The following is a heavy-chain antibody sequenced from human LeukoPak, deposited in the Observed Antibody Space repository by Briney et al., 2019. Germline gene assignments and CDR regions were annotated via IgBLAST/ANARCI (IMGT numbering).Heavy chain of an antibody. CDR1: GGSISSYY. J-gene: IGHJ6*02. V-gene: IGHV4-59*08. CDR2: IYYSGST. CDR3: ARQDYYYGMDV. Sequence: SETLSLTCTVSGGSISSYYWSWIRQPPGKGLEWIGYIYYSGSTNYNPSLKSRVTISVDTSKNQFSLKLSSVTAADTAVYYCARQDYYYGMDVWGQGTTVTVSS.